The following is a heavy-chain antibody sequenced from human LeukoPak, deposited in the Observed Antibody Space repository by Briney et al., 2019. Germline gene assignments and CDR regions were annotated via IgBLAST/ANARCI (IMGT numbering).Heavy chain of an antibody. J-gene: IGHJ5*02. Sequence: SVKVSCKASGGIFSNYAFTWVRQAPGQGLEWMGGIIPLFGTPNYAQKFQGRLTSTADEVTTTAYMELSSLRSEDTAMYYCATFCGGDCYATNSWGQGTLVTVSS. D-gene: IGHD2-21*02. CDR2: IIPLFGTP. V-gene: IGHV1-69*13. CDR3: ATFCGGDCYATNS. CDR1: GGIFSNYA.